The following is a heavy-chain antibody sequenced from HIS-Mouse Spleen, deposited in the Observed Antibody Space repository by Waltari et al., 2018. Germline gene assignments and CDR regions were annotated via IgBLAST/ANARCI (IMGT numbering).Heavy chain of an antibody. J-gene: IGHJ5*02. Sequence: QVQLVESGGGVVQPGRSLRLSCAASGFTFSSDGMHWVRQAPGRGLGWVAVISYDGSNKYYADSVKGRFTISRDNSKNTLYLQMNSLRAEDTAVYYCAKGRSVVVAATPSWFDPWGQGTLVTVSS. CDR2: ISYDGSNK. CDR1: GFTFSSDG. D-gene: IGHD2-15*01. V-gene: IGHV3-30*18. CDR3: AKGRSVVVAATPSWFDP.